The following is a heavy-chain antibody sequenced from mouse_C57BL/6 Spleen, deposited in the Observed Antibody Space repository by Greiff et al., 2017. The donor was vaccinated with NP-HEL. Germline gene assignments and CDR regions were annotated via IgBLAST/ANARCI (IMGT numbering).Heavy chain of an antibody. CDR1: GYTFTSYW. Sequence: QVQLKQPGAELVKPGASVKMSCKASGYTFTSYWITWVKQRPGQGLEWIGDIYPGSGSTNYNEKFKSKATLTVDTSSSTAYMQLSSLTSEDSAVYYCARSGPTGTLFDYWGQGTTLTVSS. J-gene: IGHJ2*01. CDR3: ARSGPTGTLFDY. D-gene: IGHD4-1*02. V-gene: IGHV1-55*01. CDR2: IYPGSGST.